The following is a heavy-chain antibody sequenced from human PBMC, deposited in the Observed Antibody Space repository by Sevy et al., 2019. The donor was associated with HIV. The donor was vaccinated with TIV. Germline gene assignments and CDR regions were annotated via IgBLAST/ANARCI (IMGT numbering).Heavy chain of an antibody. Sequence: ASVKVSCKASGGTFSSYAISWVRQAPGQGLEWMGGIIPIFGTANYAQKFQGRVTITADESTSTAYMEPSSLRSEDTAVYYCARSGGDYLPPPPSYYYYGMDVWGQGTTVTVSS. CDR2: IIPIFGTA. V-gene: IGHV1-69*13. J-gene: IGHJ6*02. CDR3: ARSGGDYLPPPPSYYYYGMDV. CDR1: GGTFSSYA. D-gene: IGHD4-17*01.